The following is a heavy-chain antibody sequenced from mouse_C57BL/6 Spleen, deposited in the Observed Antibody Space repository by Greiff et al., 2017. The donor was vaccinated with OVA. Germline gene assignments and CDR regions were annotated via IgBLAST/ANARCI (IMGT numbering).Heavy chain of an antibody. CDR1: GFTFTDYY. V-gene: IGHV7-3*01. CDR3: ARYDYDGYYFDY. J-gene: IGHJ2*01. CDR2: IRNKANGYTT. Sequence: VQLKESGGGLVQPGGSLSLSCAASGFTFTDYYMSWVRQPPGKALEWLGFIRNKANGYTTEYSASVKGRFTISRDNSQSILYLQMNALRAEDSATYYCARYDYDGYYFDYWGQGTTLTVSS. D-gene: IGHD2-4*01.